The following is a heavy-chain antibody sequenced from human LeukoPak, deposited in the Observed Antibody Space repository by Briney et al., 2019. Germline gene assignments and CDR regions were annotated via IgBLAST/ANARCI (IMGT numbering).Heavy chain of an antibody. CDR1: GFTVSSNY. CDR3: VREARESGGFDY. CDR2: IYSGGST. D-gene: IGHD5-24*01. J-gene: IGHJ4*02. V-gene: IGHV3-53*01. Sequence: GGSLRLSCAASGFTVSSNYMSWVRQAPGKGLEWVSVIYSGGSTYYADSVKGRFTISRDNSKNTLYLQMNSLRAEDTAVYYCVREARESGGFDYWGQGTLATVSS.